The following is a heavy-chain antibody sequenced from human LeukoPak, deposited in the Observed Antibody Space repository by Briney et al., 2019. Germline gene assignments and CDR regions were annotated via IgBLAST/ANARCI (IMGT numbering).Heavy chain of an antibody. CDR3: AKDGNWGSVS. CDR1: GFTFS. J-gene: IGHJ5*02. CDR2: IRHDGTDQ. Sequence: PGGSLRLSCVGSGFTFSVHWVRQVPGKGLEWLTFIRHDGTDQHYADSVRGRFTISRDNSKNTVYLQMNSLRPEDTALYYCAKDGNWGSVSWGQGTLVTVSS. V-gene: IGHV3-30*02. D-gene: IGHD7-27*01.